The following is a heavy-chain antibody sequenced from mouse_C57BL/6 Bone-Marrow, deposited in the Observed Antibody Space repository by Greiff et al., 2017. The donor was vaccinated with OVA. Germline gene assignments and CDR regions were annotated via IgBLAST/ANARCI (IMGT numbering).Heavy chain of an antibody. CDR2: ISSGGSYT. CDR3: AIHNYGSSGWYFDV. Sequence: EVHLVESGGDLVKPGGSLKLSCAASGFTFSSYGMSWVRQTPDKRLEWVATISSGGSYTYYPDSVKGRFTISRDNAKNTLYLQMSSLKSEDTAMYYCAIHNYGSSGWYFDVWGTGTTVTVSS. D-gene: IGHD1-1*01. CDR1: GFTFSSYG. V-gene: IGHV5-6*01. J-gene: IGHJ1*03.